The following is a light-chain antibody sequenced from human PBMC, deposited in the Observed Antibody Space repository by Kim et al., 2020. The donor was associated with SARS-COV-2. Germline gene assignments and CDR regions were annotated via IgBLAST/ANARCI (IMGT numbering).Light chain of an antibody. CDR2: TNN. CDR1: SSNIGSNI. J-gene: IGLJ3*02. V-gene: IGLV1-44*01. Sequence: QMVTVTGSVSSSNIGSNIVNWYQQHPGTAPNLLRYTNNQRRSGVPDRFSGSKSATSAALAIGVLQSDDEADYYCAACDDSLHGWVFGGGTKVTVL. CDR3: AACDDSLHGWV.